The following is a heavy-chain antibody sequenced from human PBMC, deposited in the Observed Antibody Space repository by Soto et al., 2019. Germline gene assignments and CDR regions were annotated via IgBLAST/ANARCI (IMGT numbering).Heavy chain of an antibody. D-gene: IGHD3-10*01. V-gene: IGHV1-69*01. CDR2: SIPMYGPA. Sequence: QVPLVQSGAEVKKPGSSVTVSCKASGGTFSSYAIHWVRQAPGRGLEWMGGSIPMYGPAKYAQRFQGRVTITANESTTTVYMELTILTSHDTAVYYCARVTSMVRGVIDNGFDPWGHGTLVTVSA. CDR1: GGTFSSYA. CDR3: ARVTSMVRGVIDNGFDP. J-gene: IGHJ5*02.